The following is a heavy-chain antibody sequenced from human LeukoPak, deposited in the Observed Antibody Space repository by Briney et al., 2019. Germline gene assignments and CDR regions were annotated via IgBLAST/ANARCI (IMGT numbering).Heavy chain of an antibody. CDR2: ISGSGGST. CDR3: AKDRGYYDSSGYT. J-gene: IGHJ4*02. Sequence: PEGSLRLSCAASGFTFSSYAMSWVRQAPGKGLEWVSGISGSGGSTYYADSVKGRFTISRDNSKNTLYLQMNSLRAEDTAVYYCAKDRGYYDSSGYTWGQGTLVTVSS. V-gene: IGHV3-23*01. CDR1: GFTFSSYA. D-gene: IGHD3-22*01.